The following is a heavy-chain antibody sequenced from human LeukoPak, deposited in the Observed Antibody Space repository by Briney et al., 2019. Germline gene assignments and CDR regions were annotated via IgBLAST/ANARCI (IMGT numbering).Heavy chain of an antibody. V-gene: IGHV4-31*03. Sequence: SQTLSLTCTVSGGSISSGGYYWSWIRQHPGKGLEWIGYIYCSGSTYYNPSLKSRVTISVDTSKNQFSLKLSSVTAADTAVYYCASRTYDFWSGYMAFDIWGQGTMVTVSS. CDR1: GGSISSGGYY. J-gene: IGHJ3*02. D-gene: IGHD3-3*01. CDR3: ASRTYDFWSGYMAFDI. CDR2: IYCSGST.